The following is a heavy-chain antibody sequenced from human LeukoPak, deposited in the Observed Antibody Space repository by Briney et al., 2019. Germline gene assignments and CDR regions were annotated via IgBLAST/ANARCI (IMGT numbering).Heavy chain of an antibody. D-gene: IGHD3-3*01. V-gene: IGHV1-18*01. Sequence: GASVKVSCKASGYTFTSYGISWVRQAPGQGLEWMGWISAYNGNTNYAQKFQGRVTMTRDTSISTAYMELSRLRSDDTAVYYCARGLTYYDFLDPWGQGTLVTVSS. CDR1: GYTFTSYG. CDR2: ISAYNGNT. J-gene: IGHJ5*02. CDR3: ARGLTYYDFLDP.